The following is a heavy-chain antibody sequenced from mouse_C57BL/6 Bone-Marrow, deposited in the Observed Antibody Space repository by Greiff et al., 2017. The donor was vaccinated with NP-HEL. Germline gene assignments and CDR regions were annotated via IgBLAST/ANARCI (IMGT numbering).Heavy chain of an antibody. V-gene: IGHV1-15*01. J-gene: IGHJ2*01. CDR3: IISTSRDFDY. CDR1: GYTFTDYE. D-gene: IGHD1-1*01. CDR2: IDPETGGT. Sequence: LQESGAELVRPGASVTLSCKASGYTFTDYEMHWVKQTPVHGLEWIGEIDPETGGTDYNQQFKGKALLTADKSSSTAYMELRSLTSEDSAVYYCIISTSRDFDYWGQGTTLTVSS.